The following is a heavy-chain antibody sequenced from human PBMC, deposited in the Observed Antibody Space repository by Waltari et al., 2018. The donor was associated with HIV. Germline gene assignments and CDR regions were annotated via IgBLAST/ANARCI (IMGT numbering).Heavy chain of an antibody. CDR1: GFTVSSNY. CDR2: IYSGGST. J-gene: IGHJ6*02. V-gene: IGHV3-53*02. CDR3: ARDTAVDYYGMDV. D-gene: IGHD6-19*01. Sequence: EVQLVETGGGLIQPGGSLRLSCSASGFTVSSNYMSWVRQAPGKGLEWVSVIYSGGSTYYADSVKGRFTISRDNSKNTLYLQMNSLRAEDTAVYYCARDTAVDYYGMDVWGQGTTVTVSS.